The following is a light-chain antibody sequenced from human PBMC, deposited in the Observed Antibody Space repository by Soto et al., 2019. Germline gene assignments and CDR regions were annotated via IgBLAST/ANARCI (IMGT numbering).Light chain of an antibody. CDR1: QNIDIY. CDR2: DTF. CDR3: QQRADWPWT. Sequence: IVVTQSPATLSFSPGERATLSCRASQNIDIYLAWYQQKSGQSPRLLIYDTFNRAPGIPDRFSASGSGTDFTLTISSLEPEDFAVYYCQQRADWPWTCGQGTTVEIK. V-gene: IGKV3-11*01. J-gene: IGKJ1*01.